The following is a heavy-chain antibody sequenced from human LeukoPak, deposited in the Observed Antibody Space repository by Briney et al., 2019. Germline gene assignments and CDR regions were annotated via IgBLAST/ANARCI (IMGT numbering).Heavy chain of an antibody. V-gene: IGHV4-61*02. D-gene: IGHD4-17*01. Sequence: PSQTLSLTCNVSGGSISSASYYWNWIRQPAGKGLEWIGRIYASGDTNYNPSLKSRVTISVDMSKNQFSLKLSSVTAADTAVYYCARHSTMVTTGSFDYWSQGTLVTVSS. CDR2: IYASGDT. J-gene: IGHJ4*02. CDR3: ARHSTMVTTGSFDY. CDR1: GGSISSASYY.